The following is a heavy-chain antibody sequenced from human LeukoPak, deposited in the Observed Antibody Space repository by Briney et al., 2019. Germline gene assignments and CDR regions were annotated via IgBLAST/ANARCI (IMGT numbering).Heavy chain of an antibody. CDR3: ARGGYSYVYYYYYYMDV. V-gene: IGHV1-8*03. J-gene: IGHJ6*03. CDR1: GYTFTSYD. CDR2: MNPNSGYT. Sequence: ASVKVSCKASGYTFTSYDINWVRQATGQGLEWMGWMNPNSGYTGYAQKFQGRVTITRNTSISTAYMELSGLRSEDTAVYYCARGGYSYVYYYYYYMDVWGKGTTVTVSS. D-gene: IGHD5-18*01.